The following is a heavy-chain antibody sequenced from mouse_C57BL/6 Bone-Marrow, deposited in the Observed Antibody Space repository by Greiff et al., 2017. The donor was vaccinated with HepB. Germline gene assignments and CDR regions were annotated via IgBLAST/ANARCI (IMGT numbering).Heavy chain of an antibody. Sequence: EVNVVESGGGLVKPGGSLKLSCAASGFTFSDYGMHWVRQAPEKGLEWVAYISSGSSTIYYADTEKGRFTISRDSAKNTLYLQMSSLKSEDTALYFCARDYYGSGLFAYWGQGTLVTVSA. J-gene: IGHJ3*01. V-gene: IGHV5-17*03. CDR1: GFTFSDYG. CDR2: ISSGSSTI. D-gene: IGHD1-1*01. CDR3: ARDYYGSGLFAY.